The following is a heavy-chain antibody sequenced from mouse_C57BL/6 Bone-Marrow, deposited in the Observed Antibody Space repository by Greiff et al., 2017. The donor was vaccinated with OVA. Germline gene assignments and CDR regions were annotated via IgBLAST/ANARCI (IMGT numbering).Heavy chain of an antibody. D-gene: IGHD2-5*01. V-gene: IGHV3-6*01. CDR2: ISYDGSN. J-gene: IGHJ4*01. CDR1: GYSITSGYY. CDR3: ARNAYYSNYDYYAMDY. Sequence: EVQLVESGPGLVKPSQSLSLTCSVTGYSITSGYYWNWIRQFPGNKLEWMGYISYDGSNNYNPSLKNLISISRDTSKNPFFLKLNSVTTEDTATYYCARNAYYSNYDYYAMDYWGQGTSVTVSS.